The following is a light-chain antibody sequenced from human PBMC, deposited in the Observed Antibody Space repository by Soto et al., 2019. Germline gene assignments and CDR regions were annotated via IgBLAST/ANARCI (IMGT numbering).Light chain of an antibody. CDR1: TGAVTSGNY. J-gene: IGLJ3*02. CDR3: LLYYGGAQLV. Sequence: QAVVTQEPSLTVSPGGTVTLTCASSTGAVTSGNYPSWFQQKPGQTPRTLIYTTNKKRSWTPARFSGSLLGDKAALTLSGAQPEDEAEYYCLLYYGGAQLVFGGGTKLTVL. V-gene: IGLV7-43*01. CDR2: TTN.